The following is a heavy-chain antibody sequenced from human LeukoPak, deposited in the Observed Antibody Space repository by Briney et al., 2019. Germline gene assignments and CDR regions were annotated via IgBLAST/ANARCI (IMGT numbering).Heavy chain of an antibody. Sequence: SETLSLTCAVYGGSFSGYYWSWIRQPPGKGLEWIGEINHSGSTNYNPSLKSRVTISVDTSKNQFSLKLSSVTAADTAVYYCARGTYYYGSGSYYNYYYYYYMDVWGKGTTVTISS. CDR1: GGSFSGYY. J-gene: IGHJ6*03. D-gene: IGHD3-10*01. V-gene: IGHV4-34*01. CDR3: ARGTYYYGSGSYYNYYYYYYMDV. CDR2: INHSGST.